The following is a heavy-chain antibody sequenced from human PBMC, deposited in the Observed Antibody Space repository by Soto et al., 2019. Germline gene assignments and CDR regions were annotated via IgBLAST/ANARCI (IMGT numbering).Heavy chain of an antibody. CDR2: ISSSSSYI. CDR1: GFTFSRYW. D-gene: IGHD6-19*01. J-gene: IGHJ4*02. V-gene: IGHV3-21*01. Sequence: SLRLSCATSGFTFSRYWMTWVRQAPGKGLEWVSSISSSSSYIYYADSVKGRFTISRDNAKNSLYLQMNSLRAEDTAVYYCARSPQVAAPNDYWGQGTLVTVSS. CDR3: ARSPQVAAPNDY.